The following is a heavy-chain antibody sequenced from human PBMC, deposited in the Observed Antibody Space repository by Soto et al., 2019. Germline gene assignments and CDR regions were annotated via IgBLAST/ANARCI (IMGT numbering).Heavy chain of an antibody. CDR3: AKSLWGYDSSPGYFQH. D-gene: IGHD3-22*01. CDR2: IIPILGIA. V-gene: IGHV1-69*10. CDR1: GGTFSSYA. J-gene: IGHJ1*01. Sequence: ASVKVSCKASGGTFSSYAISWVRQAPGQGLEWMGGIIPILGIANYAQKFQGRVTITADKSTSTAYMELSSLRSEDTAVYYCAKSLWGYDSSPGYFQHWGQGTLVTVSS.